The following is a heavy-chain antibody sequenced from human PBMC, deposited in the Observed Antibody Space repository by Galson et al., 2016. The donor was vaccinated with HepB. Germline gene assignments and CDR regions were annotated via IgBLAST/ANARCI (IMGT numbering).Heavy chain of an antibody. V-gene: IGHV3-21*06. CDR1: GFTFSIYS. D-gene: IGHD2-2*01. Sequence: SLRLSCAASGFTFSIYSLNWVRQAPGKGLEWVASLPSVGTYIYYADSVKGRFIISRDNAKNSLYLQMNGLRVNDTAVYYCARDLPGDYNGMDVWGQGTTVTVSS. CDR3: ARDLPGDYNGMDV. J-gene: IGHJ6*02. CDR2: LPSVGTYI.